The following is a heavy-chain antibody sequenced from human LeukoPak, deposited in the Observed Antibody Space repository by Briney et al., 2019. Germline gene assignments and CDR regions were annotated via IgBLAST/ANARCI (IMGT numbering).Heavy chain of an antibody. CDR3: MIQQSGYLY. CDR1: GVTVSSNA. V-gene: IGHV3-64D*09. J-gene: IGHJ4*02. CDR2: ISRNGGSN. Sequence: GGSLRLSCSASGVTVSSNALNWVLQAPGKGLKYVSGISRNGGSNYYADSLKGRFTISRDNSKNTVYLQMSSLRAEDTDVYHCMIQQSGYLYWGQGTLVTVSS. D-gene: IGHD5-12*01.